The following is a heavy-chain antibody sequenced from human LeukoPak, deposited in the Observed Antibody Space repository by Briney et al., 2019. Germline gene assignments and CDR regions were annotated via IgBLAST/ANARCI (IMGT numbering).Heavy chain of an antibody. D-gene: IGHD3-10*01. Sequence: PSETLSLTCTVSGGSISSSGYYWGWIRQPPGKGLEWIGYIYYNGNTNYNPSLKSRVSISVDTSKSQFSLKLSSVTAADTAVYYCARRVSASGRQDYWGQGTLVSVSS. CDR1: GGSISSSGYY. CDR2: IYYNGNT. CDR3: ARRVSASGRQDY. V-gene: IGHV4-39*01. J-gene: IGHJ4*02.